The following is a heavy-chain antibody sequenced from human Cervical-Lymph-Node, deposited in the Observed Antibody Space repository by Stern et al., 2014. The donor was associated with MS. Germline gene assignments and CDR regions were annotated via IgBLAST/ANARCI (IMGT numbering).Heavy chain of an antibody. Sequence: EVQLVQSGGGLVKPGGSLRLSCAASGFTFSSYSMNWVRQAPRKGLERVASISSGGSYIYYADSLKGRFTISRDNAKNSLYLQMNSLRAEDTAVYYCARGRGGNYRYYFDYWGQGTLVTVSS. CDR3: ARGRGGNYRYYFDY. J-gene: IGHJ4*02. V-gene: IGHV3-21*01. CDR2: ISSGGSYI. CDR1: GFTFSSYS. D-gene: IGHD4-23*01.